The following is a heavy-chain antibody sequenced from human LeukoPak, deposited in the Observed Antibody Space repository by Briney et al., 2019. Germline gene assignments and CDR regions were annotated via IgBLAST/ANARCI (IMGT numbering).Heavy chain of an antibody. V-gene: IGHV4-34*01. CDR1: GGSFSGYY. CDR2: INHSGST. CDR3: ARVPGIYDYVWGSYRRRAFDI. J-gene: IGHJ3*02. D-gene: IGHD3-16*02. Sequence: SETLSLTCAVYGGSFSGYYWSWTRQPPGKGLEWIGEINHSGSTNYNPSLKSRVTISVDTSKNQFSLKLSSVTAADTAVYYCARVPGIYDYVWGSYRRRAFDIWGQGTMVTVSS.